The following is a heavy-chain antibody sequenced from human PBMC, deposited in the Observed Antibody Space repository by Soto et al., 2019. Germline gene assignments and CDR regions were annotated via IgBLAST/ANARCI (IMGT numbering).Heavy chain of an antibody. CDR3: ARLVVVAPVANV. Sequence: SETLSLTCSVSGGSVSYNSYYWGWIRQPPGKGLEWVGGIFYTGTTYYNPSLKDRLSISVDTSKNSFSLNLTSVTAADTAVYFCARLVVVAPVANVWGQGAMVTVSS. CDR2: IFYTGTT. D-gene: IGHD2-21*01. J-gene: IGHJ4*02. V-gene: IGHV4-39*01. CDR1: GGSVSYNSYY.